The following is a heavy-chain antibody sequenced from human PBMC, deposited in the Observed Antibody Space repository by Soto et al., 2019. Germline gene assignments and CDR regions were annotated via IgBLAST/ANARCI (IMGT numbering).Heavy chain of an antibody. CDR3: ARDYYCYYYYCMGV. CDR2: IIPIFGTA. Sequence: ASVKVSCKASGGTFSSYAISWVRQAPGQGLEWMGGIIPIFGTANYAQKFQGRVTITADKSTSTAYMELSSLRSEDTAVYYCARDYYCYYYYCMGVSCQGTRVAV. V-gene: IGHV1-69*06. CDR1: GGTFSSYA. D-gene: IGHD3-10*01. J-gene: IGHJ6*02.